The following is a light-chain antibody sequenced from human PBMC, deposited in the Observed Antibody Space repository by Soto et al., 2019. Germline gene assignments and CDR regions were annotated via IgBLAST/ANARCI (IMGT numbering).Light chain of an antibody. CDR3: SSYGGYDNLI. Sequence: QSALTQPPSASGSPGQSVTISCSGTSNDLGGFNYVSWYQQHPGKAPKLIIYEVTERPSGVPDRFSGSKSGNTASLTVSGLQAEDEADYYCSSYGGYDNLIFGGGTKLTFL. CDR1: SNDLGGFNY. CDR2: EVT. J-gene: IGLJ2*01. V-gene: IGLV2-8*01.